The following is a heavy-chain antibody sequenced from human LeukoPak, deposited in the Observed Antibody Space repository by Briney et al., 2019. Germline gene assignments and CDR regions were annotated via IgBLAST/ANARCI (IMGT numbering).Heavy chain of an antibody. J-gene: IGHJ4*02. CDR3: VREAAATLFDY. CDR2: ISSSSRDI. V-gene: IGHV3-21*01. D-gene: IGHD1-26*01. Sequence: PGGSLRLSCAASGFTFSSYGMHWVRQAPGKVLEWVAAISSSSRDIFYADSVRGRFSISRDNTQNSLSLQMNNLRAEDTAVYYCVREAAATLFDYWGQGTLVTVSS. CDR1: GFTFSSYG.